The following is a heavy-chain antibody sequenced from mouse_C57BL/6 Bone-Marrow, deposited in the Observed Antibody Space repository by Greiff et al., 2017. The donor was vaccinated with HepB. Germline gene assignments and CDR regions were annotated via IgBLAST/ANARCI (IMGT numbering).Heavy chain of an antibody. CDR1: GFNIKDDY. J-gene: IGHJ3*01. CDR3: TCNYGFAY. CDR2: IDPENGDT. V-gene: IGHV14-4*01. Sequence: VQLQQSGAELVRPGASVKLSCTASGFNIKDDYMHWVKQRPEQGLEWIGWIDPENGDTEYASKFQGKATITADTSSNTAYLQLSSLTSEDTAVYYCTCNYGFAYWGQGTLVTVSA. D-gene: IGHD2-1*01.